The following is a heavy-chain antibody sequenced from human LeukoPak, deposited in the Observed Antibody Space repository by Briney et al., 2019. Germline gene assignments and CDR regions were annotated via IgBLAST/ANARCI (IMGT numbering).Heavy chain of an antibody. CDR2: INPSGGST. J-gene: IGHJ4*02. Sequence: ASVKVSFKASGYTFTSYYMHWVRQAPGQGLEWMGIINPSGGSTSYAQKFQGRVTMTRDTSTSTVYMELSSLRSEDTAVYYCATTTNPDSSSWPYYFDYWGQGTLVTVSS. D-gene: IGHD6-13*01. CDR3: ATTTNPDSSSWPYYFDY. CDR1: GYTFTSYY. V-gene: IGHV1-46*01.